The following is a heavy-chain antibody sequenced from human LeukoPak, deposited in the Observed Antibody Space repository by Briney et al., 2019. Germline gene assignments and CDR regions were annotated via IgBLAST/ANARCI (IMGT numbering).Heavy chain of an antibody. J-gene: IGHJ4*02. Sequence: SETLSLTCTVSGGSISGSSYHWGWIRQPPGNGLEWIGSIYYSGTTYYNASLKSQVSISIDTSKNQFSLRLTSVTAADTAVYYCARQTGSGLFILPGGQGTLVTVSS. D-gene: IGHD3/OR15-3a*01. V-gene: IGHV4-39*01. CDR2: IYYSGTT. CDR1: GGSISGSSYH. CDR3: ARQTGSGLFILP.